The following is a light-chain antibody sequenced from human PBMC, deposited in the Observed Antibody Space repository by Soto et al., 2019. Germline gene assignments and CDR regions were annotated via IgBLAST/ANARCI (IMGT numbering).Light chain of an antibody. CDR2: DVT. CDR3: CSYAGSYRVI. CDR1: SSDIGDYDY. Sequence: QSVLTQPRSVSGSPGQSVTISCTGTSSDIGDYDYVSWYQQYPGKAPKLMIYDVTKRPSGVPDRFSASKSGNTASLTISGLQAEDEADYYCCSYAGSYRVIFGGGTQLTVL. J-gene: IGLJ2*01. V-gene: IGLV2-11*01.